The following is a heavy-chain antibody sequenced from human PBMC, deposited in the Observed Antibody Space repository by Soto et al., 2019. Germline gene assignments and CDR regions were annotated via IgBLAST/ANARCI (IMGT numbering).Heavy chain of an antibody. CDR3: ARDPGDTAMFDY. CDR2: INAGNGNT. Sequence: ASVKVSCKASGYTFTSYAMHWVRQAPGQRLEWMGWINAGNGNTKYSQKFQGRVTITRDTSASTAYMELSSLRSEDTAVYYCARDPGDTAMFDYWGQGTLVTVSS. V-gene: IGHV1-3*01. J-gene: IGHJ4*02. D-gene: IGHD5-18*01. CDR1: GYTFTSYA.